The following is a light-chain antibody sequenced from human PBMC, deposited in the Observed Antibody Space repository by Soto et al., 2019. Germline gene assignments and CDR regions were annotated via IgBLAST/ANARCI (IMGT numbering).Light chain of an antibody. Sequence: QSALTQPRSVSGSPGQSVTISCTGTSSDVGAYNYVSWYQQHQGKVPKLMIYDVSRRPSGVPDRFSGSKSGNTASLTISGLQADDEADYYCCSYAGSYTLVFGGGTKQTVL. CDR3: CSYAGSYTLV. CDR1: SSDVGAYNY. J-gene: IGLJ3*02. V-gene: IGLV2-11*01. CDR2: DVS.